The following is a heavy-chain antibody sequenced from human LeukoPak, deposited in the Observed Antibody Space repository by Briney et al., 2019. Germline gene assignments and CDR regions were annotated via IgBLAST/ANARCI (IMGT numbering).Heavy chain of an antibody. CDR3: TDGINHTG. Sequence: TGGSLRLSCAPSGLTFRSYSMKWVREAPGKELKWVSYISSSSRNIYYADPVKSRFTISRDNAKNSLYLQMNSLRDEDTAVYYCTDGINHTGWGQGTLVTVSS. D-gene: IGHD3-10*01. CDR1: GLTFRSYS. J-gene: IGHJ4*02. V-gene: IGHV3-48*02. CDR2: ISSSSRNI.